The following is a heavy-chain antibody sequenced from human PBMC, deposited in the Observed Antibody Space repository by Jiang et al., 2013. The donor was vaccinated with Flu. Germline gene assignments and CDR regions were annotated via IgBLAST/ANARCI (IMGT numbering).Heavy chain of an antibody. D-gene: IGHD3-22*01. CDR3: VRYYDGSGYRFDF. CDR1: GFSLSTTRMG. CDR2: IYWDDDK. V-gene: IGHV2-5*04. J-gene: IGHJ4*02. Sequence: KPTQTLTLTCSFSGFSLSTTRMGVGWIRQPPGKALEWLALIYWDDDKRYSPSLKSRLTITKDTSKNQVVLTMTNVDRVDTGTYYCVRYYDGSGYRFDFWGQGTLVTVSS.